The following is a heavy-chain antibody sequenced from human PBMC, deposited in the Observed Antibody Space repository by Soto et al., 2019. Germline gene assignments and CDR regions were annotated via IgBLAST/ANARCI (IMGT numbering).Heavy chain of an antibody. D-gene: IGHD6-13*01. CDR3: AKVNRARIAAAGTSNFDY. V-gene: IGHV3-30*18. Sequence: SLRLSCAASGFSFSSYGMHWVRQAPGKGLEWVAVISYDGSNKYYADSVKGRFTISRDNSKNTLYLQMNSLRAEDTAVYYCAKVNRARIAAAGTSNFDYWGQGTLVTVSS. CDR1: GFSFSSYG. CDR2: ISYDGSNK. J-gene: IGHJ4*02.